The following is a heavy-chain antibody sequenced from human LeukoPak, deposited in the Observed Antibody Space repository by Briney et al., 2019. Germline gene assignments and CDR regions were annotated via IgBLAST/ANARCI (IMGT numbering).Heavy chain of an antibody. J-gene: IGHJ6*03. V-gene: IGHV3-30*01. Sequence: GRSLRLSCAASGFTFSSYAMHWVRQAPGKGLEWVAVISYDGSNKYYADSVKGRFTISRDNTKNTLYLQMNSLRAEYTAVYYCARDGRRYYYYMDVWGKGTTVTVS. CDR3: ARDGRRYYYYMDV. D-gene: IGHD1-26*01. CDR1: GFTFSSYA. CDR2: ISYDGSNK.